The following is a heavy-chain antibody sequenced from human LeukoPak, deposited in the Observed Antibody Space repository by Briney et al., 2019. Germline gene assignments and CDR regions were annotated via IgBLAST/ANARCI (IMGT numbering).Heavy chain of an antibody. CDR2: IHIGGTT. J-gene: IGHJ3*02. CDR1: GGSINSGNYY. D-gene: IGHD3-3*01. V-gene: IGHV4-61*02. CDR3: ATSSANTYEFWSGYPHDAFDI. Sequence: SQTLSLTCTVSGGSINSGNYYWSWMRQPAGKGLEWIGRIHIGGTTTQNPSLKSRVTISVDTSKNQFSLKLSSVTAADTAVYYCATSSANTYEFWSGYPHDAFDIWGQGTMVTVSS.